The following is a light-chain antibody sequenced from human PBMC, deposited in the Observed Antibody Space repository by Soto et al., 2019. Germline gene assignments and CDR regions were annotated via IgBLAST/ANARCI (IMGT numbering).Light chain of an antibody. J-gene: IGKJ4*01. V-gene: IGKV3-20*01. CDR2: GAS. CDR1: QSVGSSY. CDR3: QQYGSSPLT. Sequence: EIVLTQSPGTLSLSPGERATLSCRASQSVGSSYLAWYQQTPGQAPRLLIYGASSRATGIPDRFSGSGSGTDFTLTISRLEPEDFAVYYWQQYGSSPLTFGGGTKVEIK.